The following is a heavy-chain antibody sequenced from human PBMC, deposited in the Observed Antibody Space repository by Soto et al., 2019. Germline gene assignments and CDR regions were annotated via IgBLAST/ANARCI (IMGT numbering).Heavy chain of an antibody. D-gene: IGHD1-1*01. V-gene: IGHV3-11*01. CDR1: GFTFSDYY. Sequence: PGGSLRLSCAAPGFTFSDYYMSWIRQAPGKGLEWVSYISSSGSTIYYADSVKGRFTISRDNAKNSLYLQMNSLRAEDTAVYYCARVTGTTGLYYYYYYGMDVWGQGTTVTVSS. CDR3: ARVTGTTGLYYYYYYGMDV. CDR2: ISSSGSTI. J-gene: IGHJ6*02.